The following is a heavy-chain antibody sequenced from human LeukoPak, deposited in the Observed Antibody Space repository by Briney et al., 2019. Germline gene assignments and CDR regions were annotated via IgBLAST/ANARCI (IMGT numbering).Heavy chain of an antibody. D-gene: IGHD2/OR15-2a*01. Sequence: SQTPSLTCTVSGGSISSGDYYWSWIRQPPGKGLEWIGYIYYSGSTYYNPSLKSRVTISVDTSKNQFSLKLSSVTAADTAVYYCARGFLSPRDQDLDPWGQGTLVTVSS. V-gene: IGHV4-30-4*01. J-gene: IGHJ5*02. CDR2: IYYSGST. CDR1: GGSISSGDYY. CDR3: ARGFLSPRDQDLDP.